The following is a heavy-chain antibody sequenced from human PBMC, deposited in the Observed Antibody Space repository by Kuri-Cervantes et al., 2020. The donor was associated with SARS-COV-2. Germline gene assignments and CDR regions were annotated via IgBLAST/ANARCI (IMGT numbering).Heavy chain of an antibody. D-gene: IGHD3-22*01. Sequence: GESLKISCKGSGYTFPTYWISWVRQMPGKGLEWMGVIYPGDSDTRYSPSFQGQVTLSSDRSISTAYLQWSSLKASDTAICYCARHFRHKDWLIPEVSTYFDSWGQGTLVTVSS. CDR1: GYTFPTYW. J-gene: IGHJ4*02. CDR3: ARHFRHKDWLIPEVSTYFDS. CDR2: IYPGDSDT. V-gene: IGHV5-51*01.